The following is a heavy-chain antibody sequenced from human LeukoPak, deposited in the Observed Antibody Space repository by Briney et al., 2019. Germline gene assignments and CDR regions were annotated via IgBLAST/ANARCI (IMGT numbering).Heavy chain of an antibody. CDR3: ARDLQYYGSGSYDAFDI. D-gene: IGHD3-10*01. CDR2: ISGSGGST. Sequence: GGSLRLSCAASGFTFSSYAMSWVRQAPGKGLEWVSAISGSGGSTYYADSVKGRFTISRDNSKNTLYLQMNSLRAEDTAVYYCARDLQYYGSGSYDAFDIWGQGTMVTVSS. CDR1: GFTFSSYA. V-gene: IGHV3-23*01. J-gene: IGHJ3*02.